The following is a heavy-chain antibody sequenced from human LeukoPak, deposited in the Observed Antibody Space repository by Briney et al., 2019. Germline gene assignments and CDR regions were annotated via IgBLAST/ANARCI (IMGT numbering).Heavy chain of an antibody. J-gene: IGHJ5*02. Sequence: ASVKVSCKASGGTFSSYTISWVRQAPGQGLEWMGRIIPILGIANYAQKFQGRVTITADKSTSTAYMELSSLRSEDTAVYYCASLLYDFWSGYSNWFDPWGQGTLVTVSS. CDR2: IIPILGIA. CDR3: ASLLYDFWSGYSNWFDP. D-gene: IGHD3-3*01. CDR1: GGTFSSYT. V-gene: IGHV1-69*02.